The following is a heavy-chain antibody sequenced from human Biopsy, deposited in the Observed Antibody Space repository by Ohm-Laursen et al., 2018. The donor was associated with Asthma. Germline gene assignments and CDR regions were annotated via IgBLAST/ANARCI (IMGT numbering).Heavy chain of an antibody. J-gene: IGHJ4*02. Sequence: RSLRLSRSASGFTFSSYGMDWVRQAPGKGLEWVALMSYDGSIKDYADSVKARFTISRDNSMNTLYLHMNSLRVEDTAVYYCARGLDYSGRSGFDYWGQGTLVTVSS. CDR2: MSYDGSIK. CDR3: ARGLDYSGRSGFDY. V-gene: IGHV3-33*05. CDR1: GFTFSSYG. D-gene: IGHD3-10*01.